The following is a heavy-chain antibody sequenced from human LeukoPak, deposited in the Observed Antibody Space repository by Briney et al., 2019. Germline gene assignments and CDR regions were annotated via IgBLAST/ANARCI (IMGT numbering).Heavy chain of an antibody. CDR3: ARAPTYYDSADLDY. Sequence: GASVKVSCKASGYTFTGYYMHWVRQAPGQGLEWMGWINPNSGGTNYAQKFQGRVTMTRDTSISTAYMKLSRLRSDDTAVYYCARAPTYYDSADLDYWGQGTLVTVSS. V-gene: IGHV1-2*02. CDR2: INPNSGGT. J-gene: IGHJ4*02. D-gene: IGHD3-22*01. CDR1: GYTFTGYY.